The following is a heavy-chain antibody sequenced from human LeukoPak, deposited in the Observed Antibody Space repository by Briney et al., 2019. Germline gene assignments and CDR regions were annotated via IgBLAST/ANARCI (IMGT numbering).Heavy chain of an antibody. J-gene: IGHJ4*02. Sequence: GGSLRLSCAASGFTFDDHAMHWVRQAPGKGLEWVSGISWNSGSIGYADSVKGRFTISRDNAKNSLYLQMNSLRAEDTALYYCAKDIPTRGSYWGQGTLVTVSS. CDR2: ISWNSGSI. D-gene: IGHD5-12*01. CDR3: AKDIPTRGSY. V-gene: IGHV3-9*01. CDR1: GFTFDDHA.